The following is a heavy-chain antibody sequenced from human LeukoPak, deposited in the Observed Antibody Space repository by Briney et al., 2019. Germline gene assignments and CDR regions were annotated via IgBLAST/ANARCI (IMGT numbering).Heavy chain of an antibody. CDR2: ISSGSSTM. J-gene: IGHJ4*02. Sequence: GGSLRLSCAASGFTFSGHNMIWVGQAPGKGLNWVSYISSGSSTMYYADSVKGRFTISRDNAKNSLYLQMNSLGAEDTAVYYCAKGEEQYDYWGQGTLATVSS. CDR3: AKGEEQYDY. V-gene: IGHV3-48*01. D-gene: IGHD1/OR15-1a*01. CDR1: GFTFSGHN.